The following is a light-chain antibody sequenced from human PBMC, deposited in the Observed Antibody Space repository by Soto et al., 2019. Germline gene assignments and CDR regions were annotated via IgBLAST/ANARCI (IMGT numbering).Light chain of an antibody. V-gene: IGLV7-43*01. CDR3: LIYYGGAQV. CDR1: TGAVTSGYD. Sequence: QAVVTQEPSLTVYPGGTVTRTCASSTGAVTSGYDPNWFQQKPGQAPRALSYSTRNKHSWTPARFSGSLLGGKAALTLSGVQPEDEAEYYCLIYYGGAQVFGGGTKLTVL. J-gene: IGLJ2*01. CDR2: STR.